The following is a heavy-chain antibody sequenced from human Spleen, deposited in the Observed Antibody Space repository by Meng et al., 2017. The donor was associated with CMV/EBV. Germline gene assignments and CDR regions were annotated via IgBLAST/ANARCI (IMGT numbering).Heavy chain of an antibody. V-gene: IGHV3-23*01. Sequence: GESLKISCAASGFTFSSYAMNWVRQAPGKGLEWVSGLSGSGGRTYYADSVKGRFTISRDNSKNTLYLQIYSLRAEDTAVYYCARGTVVSPGGYYFYGLDVWGPGTTVTVSS. J-gene: IGHJ6*02. CDR3: ARGTVVSPGGYYFYGLDV. D-gene: IGHD4-23*01. CDR2: LSGSGGRT. CDR1: GFTFSSYA.